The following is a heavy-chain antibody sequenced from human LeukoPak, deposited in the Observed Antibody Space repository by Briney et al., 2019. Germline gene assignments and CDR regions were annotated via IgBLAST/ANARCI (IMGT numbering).Heavy chain of an antibody. J-gene: IGHJ6*02. CDR3: ARGPGYSYGSGFYYYYGMDV. V-gene: IGHV4-39*01. Sequence: SETLSLTCTVSGDSISTRDYYWGWIRQPPEKGLEWIGNSYYSGIAYYNPSLKGRVTIPVDTSKNQFSLRVNSVTAADTAVYYCARGPGYSYGSGFYYYYGMDVWGQGTTVTVSS. D-gene: IGHD5-18*01. CDR1: GDSISTRDYY. CDR2: SYYSGIA.